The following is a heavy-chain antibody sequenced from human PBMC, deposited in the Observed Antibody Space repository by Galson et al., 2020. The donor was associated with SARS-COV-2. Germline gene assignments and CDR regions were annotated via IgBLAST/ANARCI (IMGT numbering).Heavy chain of an antibody. Sequence: GGSLSLSCVASGFTFEDYAMHWVRQVPGKGLEWVSGINWNSGSIGYADSVKGRFTISRDNAKNSLYLQINSLRAEDTALYYCAKDGYYASGSYSPYFFDSWGQGTLVTVSS. CDR3: AKDGYYASGSYSPYFFDS. V-gene: IGHV3-9*01. J-gene: IGHJ4*02. CDR1: GFTFEDYA. CDR2: INWNSGSI. D-gene: IGHD3-10*01.